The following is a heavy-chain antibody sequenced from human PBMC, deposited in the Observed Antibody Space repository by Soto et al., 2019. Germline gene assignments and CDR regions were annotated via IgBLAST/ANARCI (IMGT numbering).Heavy chain of an antibody. CDR2: IHFDGSTT. Sequence: GGSLRLSCAASGFTFSSYWMHWVRQVPGRGLVWVSRIHFDGSTTHYADSVKGRFTISRDSAKNTLSLQMNSLRAEDTAVYYCARDAYISGYYQFDYWGQGTLVTVSS. D-gene: IGHD6-19*01. CDR1: GFTFSSYW. CDR3: ARDAYISGYYQFDY. V-gene: IGHV3-74*01. J-gene: IGHJ4*02.